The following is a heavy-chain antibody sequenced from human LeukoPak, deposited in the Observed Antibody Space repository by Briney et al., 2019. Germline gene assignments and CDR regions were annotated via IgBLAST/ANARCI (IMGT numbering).Heavy chain of an antibody. J-gene: IGHJ5*02. V-gene: IGHV6-1*01. D-gene: IGHD6-19*01. CDR2: TYYRSKWYN. Sequence: SQTLSLTCAISGDSVSSDSAAWNWIRQSPSRGLEWLGRTYYRSKWYNDYAVSLKSRITIKADTSKNQFSLHLNSVTPEDTAVYCCARDRPPSQWLAEDWFDPWGQGTLVTVSS. CDR3: ARDRPPSQWLAEDWFDP. CDR1: GDSVSSDSAA.